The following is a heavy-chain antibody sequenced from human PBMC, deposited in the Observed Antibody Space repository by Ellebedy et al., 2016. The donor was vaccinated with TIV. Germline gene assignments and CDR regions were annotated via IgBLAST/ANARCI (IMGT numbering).Heavy chain of an antibody. CDR2: IKEDGSAE. J-gene: IGHJ4*02. V-gene: IGHV3-7*01. Sequence: PGGSLRLSCAASGFTFSNYWMAWVRHAPGMGLEWVANIKEDGSAENYVDSVKGRFTISRDNAKNSLYLQMNSPRGEDTALYYFARGVRTPGWGQGTLGTLSS. D-gene: IGHD1-1*01. CDR3: ARGVRTPG. CDR1: GFTFSNYW.